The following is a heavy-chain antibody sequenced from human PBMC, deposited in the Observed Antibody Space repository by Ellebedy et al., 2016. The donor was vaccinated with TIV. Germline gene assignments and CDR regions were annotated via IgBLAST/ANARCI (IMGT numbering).Heavy chain of an antibody. CDR3: ARDYDSSKTENQPAGDY. Sequence: GGSLRLSXAASGFTFSSYGMHWVRQAPGKGLEWVAVIWYDGSNKYYADSVKGRFTISRDNSKNTLYLQMNSLRAEDTAVYYCARDYDSSKTENQPAGDYWGQGTLVTVSS. J-gene: IGHJ4*02. V-gene: IGHV3-33*01. CDR1: GFTFSSYG. D-gene: IGHD3-22*01. CDR2: IWYDGSNK.